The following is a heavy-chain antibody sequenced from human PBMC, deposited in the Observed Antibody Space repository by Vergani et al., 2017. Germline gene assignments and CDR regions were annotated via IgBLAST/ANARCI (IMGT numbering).Heavy chain of an antibody. J-gene: IGHJ6*03. CDR1: GGSISRGGYY. CDR3: ARGLRFVDYLTSDYMDV. D-gene: IGHD3-3*01. CDR2: IYYSGST. V-gene: IGHV4-31*03. Sequence: QVQLQESGPGLVKPSQTLSLTCTVSGGSISRGGYYWSWIRQHPGKGLEWIGYIYYSGSTYYNPSLKSRVTISVDTSKNQFYVKLSSVTAADTAVYDCARGLRFVDYLTSDYMDVWGKGTTVTVSS.